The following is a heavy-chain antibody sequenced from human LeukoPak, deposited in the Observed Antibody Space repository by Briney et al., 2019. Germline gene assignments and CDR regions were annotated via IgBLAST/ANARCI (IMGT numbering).Heavy chain of an antibody. J-gene: IGHJ5*02. CDR2: IYPGDSDT. Sequence: GESLQISCKGSGYSFTSYWIGWVRQMPGKGLEGMGIIYPGDSDTRYSPSFQGQVTTSADKSISTAYLQWSSLKASDTAMYYCALSSSWFNWFDPWGQGTLVTVSS. CDR1: GYSFTSYW. CDR3: ALSSSWFNWFDP. V-gene: IGHV5-51*01. D-gene: IGHD6-13*01.